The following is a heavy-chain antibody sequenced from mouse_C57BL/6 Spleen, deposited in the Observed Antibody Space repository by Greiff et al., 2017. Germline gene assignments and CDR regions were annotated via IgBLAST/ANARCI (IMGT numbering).Heavy chain of an antibody. Sequence: QVQLQQSGAELMKPGASVKLSCKATGYTFTGYWIEWVKQRPGHGLAWLGEILPGSGSTTYNEKFKGKATFTADTSSNTAYMQLRSLTTEDSAIYYCARLITTVVGYFDYWGQGTTLTVSS. CDR2: ILPGSGST. CDR3: ARLITTVVGYFDY. D-gene: IGHD1-1*01. V-gene: IGHV1-9*01. CDR1: GYTFTGYW. J-gene: IGHJ2*01.